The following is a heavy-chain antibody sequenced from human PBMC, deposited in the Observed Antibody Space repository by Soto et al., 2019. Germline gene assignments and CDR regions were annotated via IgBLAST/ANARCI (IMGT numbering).Heavy chain of an antibody. J-gene: IGHJ4*02. V-gene: IGHV3-23*01. CDR3: ARDGSGSYYHYYFDL. Sequence: HPGGSLRLSCAASGFTFSTYAMNWVRQAPGKGPEWVSSISGGGDRTYYADSGRGRFTISRDNSKNTLYLQMNSLSADDTAVYYCARDGSGSYYHYYFDLWGQGTLVT. CDR2: ISGGGDRT. D-gene: IGHD3-10*01. CDR1: GFTFSTYA.